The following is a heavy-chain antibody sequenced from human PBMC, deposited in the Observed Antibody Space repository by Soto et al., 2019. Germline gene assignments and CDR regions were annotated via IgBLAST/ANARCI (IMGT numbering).Heavy chain of an antibody. CDR1: GFTFSSYA. Sequence: GGSLRLSCAASGFTFSSYAMHWVRQAPGKGLEWVAVISYDGSNKYYADSVKGRFTISRDNSKNTLYLQMNSLRAEDTAVYYCAGGYSSVHPSYGMDVWGQGTTVTVSS. J-gene: IGHJ6*02. CDR3: AGGYSSVHPSYGMDV. D-gene: IGHD6-19*01. V-gene: IGHV3-30-3*01. CDR2: ISYDGSNK.